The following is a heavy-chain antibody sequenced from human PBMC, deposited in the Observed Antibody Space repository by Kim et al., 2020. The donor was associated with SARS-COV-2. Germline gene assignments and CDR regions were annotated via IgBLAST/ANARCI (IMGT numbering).Heavy chain of an antibody. CDR3: ARIKRFGELGLLGLSWFDP. Sequence: SETLSLTCTVSGGSISSGGYYWSWIRQHPGKGLEWIGYIYYSGSTYYNPSLKSRVTISVDTSKNQFSLKLSSVTAADTAVYYCARIKRFGELGLLGLSWFDPWGQGTLVTVSS. CDR1: GGSISSGGYY. V-gene: IGHV4-31*03. J-gene: IGHJ5*02. D-gene: IGHD3-10*01. CDR2: IYYSGST.